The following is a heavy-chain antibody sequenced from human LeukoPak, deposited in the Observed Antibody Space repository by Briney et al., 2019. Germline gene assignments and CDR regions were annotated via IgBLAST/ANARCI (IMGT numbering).Heavy chain of an antibody. Sequence: GGSLRLSCTVSGFTFSDYYMSWVRQAPGKGLEWVSYISSSGSMLHYADSVEGRFTISRDNAKNSLYLQMSSLRVEDTAVYYCARELGSYSSSSQGDYWGQGTLVTVSS. CDR3: ARELGSYSSSSQGDY. J-gene: IGHJ4*02. D-gene: IGHD6-6*01. V-gene: IGHV3-11*04. CDR2: ISSSGSML. CDR1: GFTFSDYY.